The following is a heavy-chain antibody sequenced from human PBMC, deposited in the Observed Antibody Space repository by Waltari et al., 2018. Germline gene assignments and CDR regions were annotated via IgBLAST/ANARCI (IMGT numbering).Heavy chain of an antibody. Sequence: QVQLVESGGGVVQPGRSLRLSCAASGFTFSSYGMHWVRQAPGKGLEWVVVIWYDGSNKYYADSVKGRFTISRDNSKNTLYLQMNSLRAEDTAVYYCARETYDAFDIWGQGTMVTVSS. CDR1: GFTFSSYG. CDR3: ARETYDAFDI. CDR2: IWYDGSNK. J-gene: IGHJ3*02. V-gene: IGHV3-33*01.